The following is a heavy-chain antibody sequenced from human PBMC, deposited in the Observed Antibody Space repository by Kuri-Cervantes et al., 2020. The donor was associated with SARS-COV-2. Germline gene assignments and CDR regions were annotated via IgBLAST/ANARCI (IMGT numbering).Heavy chain of an antibody. J-gene: IGHJ3*02. CDR2: INSDGSST. V-gene: IGHV3-74*01. Sequence: GGSLRLSCAASGFTFSSYWMHWVRQAPGKGLVWVSRINSDGSSTSYADSVKGRFTISRDNAKNTLYLQMNSLRAEDTAVYYCAREGYYYDSTEANREGINAFDIWGQGTMFTVSS. CDR1: GFTFSSYW. CDR3: AREGYYYDSTEANREGINAFDI. D-gene: IGHD3-22*01.